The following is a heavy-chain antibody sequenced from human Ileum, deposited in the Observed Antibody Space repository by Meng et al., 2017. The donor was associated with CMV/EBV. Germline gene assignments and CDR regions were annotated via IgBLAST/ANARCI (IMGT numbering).Heavy chain of an antibody. D-gene: IGHD4-17*01. CDR2: MNSDGSST. CDR3: ARDRGDGDYSYYLDN. V-gene: IGHV3-74*01. Sequence: SGFTFSSYWMHWVRQVPGKGLVWVSRMNSDGSSTSYAGSVKGRFTISRDNAKNTLYLQMNSLRAEDTDVYYCARDRGDGDYSYYLDNWGQGTLVTVSS. CDR1: GFTFSSYW. J-gene: IGHJ4*02.